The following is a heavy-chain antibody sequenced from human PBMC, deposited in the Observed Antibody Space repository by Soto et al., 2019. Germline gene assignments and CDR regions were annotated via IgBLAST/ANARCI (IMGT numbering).Heavy chain of an antibody. CDR3: ATTEYYYGSGSYLYFDY. CDR1: GYSFTSYW. CDR2: IYPGDSDT. D-gene: IGHD3-10*01. J-gene: IGHJ4*02. V-gene: IGHV5-51*01. Sequence: PGESLKISCKGSGYSFTSYWIGWVRQMPGKGLEWMGIIYPGDSDTRYSPSFQGQVTISADKSISTAYLQWSSLKASDTAMYYCATTEYYYGSGSYLYFDYWGQGTLVTVSS.